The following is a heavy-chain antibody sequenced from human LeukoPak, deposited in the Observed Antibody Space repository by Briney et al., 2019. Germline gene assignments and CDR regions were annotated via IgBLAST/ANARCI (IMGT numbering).Heavy chain of an antibody. V-gene: IGHV3-23*01. D-gene: IGHD3-3*02. CDR1: GFTVSSNY. CDR3: AKGIRGFDY. CDR2: ITAGGAIT. J-gene: IGHJ4*02. Sequence: GGSLRLSCAASGFTVSSNYMSWVRQAPGEGLEWVSGITAGGAITYYADSVKGRFTISRDDSKNTLYLQMNSLRVEDTAVYYCAKGIRGFDYWGQGTLVTVYS.